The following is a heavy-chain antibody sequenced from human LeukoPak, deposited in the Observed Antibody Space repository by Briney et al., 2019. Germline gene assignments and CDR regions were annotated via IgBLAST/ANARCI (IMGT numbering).Heavy chain of an antibody. Sequence: PGGSLRLSCAASGPTFSSYAMSWVRQAPGKGLEWVSAISGSGGSTYYADSVKGRFTISRDNSKNTLYLQMNSLRAEDTAVYYCAKALYCSGGSCYPNYYYYMDVWGKGTTVTVSS. CDR3: AKALYCSGGSCYPNYYYYMDV. V-gene: IGHV3-23*01. CDR1: GPTFSSYA. D-gene: IGHD2-15*01. J-gene: IGHJ6*03. CDR2: ISGSGGST.